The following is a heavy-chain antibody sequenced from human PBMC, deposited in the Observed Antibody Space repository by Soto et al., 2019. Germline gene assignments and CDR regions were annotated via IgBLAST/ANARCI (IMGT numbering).Heavy chain of an antibody. CDR1: GFTFSTYW. CDR3: ARDKPGSIDF. D-gene: IGHD3-10*01. J-gene: IGHJ4*02. V-gene: IGHV3-7*01. CDR2: INQDGSTN. Sequence: GESLRLSCAASGFTFSTYWMSGARQAPGKGLEWVAHINQDGSTNYHVDSVKGRFTISRDNARNSLYLQMNSLRAEDTAVYYCARDKPGSIDFWAPAILVSVS.